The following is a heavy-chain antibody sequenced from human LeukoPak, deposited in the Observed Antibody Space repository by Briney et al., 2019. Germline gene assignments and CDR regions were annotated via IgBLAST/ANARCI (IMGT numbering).Heavy chain of an antibody. D-gene: IGHD3-9*01. CDR2: IYYSGST. Sequence: SETLSLTCTVSGGSISSYYWSWIRQPPGKGLEWIGYIYYSGSTNYNPSLKSRVTISVDTSKNQFSLKLSSVTAADTAVYYCARVKKGRYFDWLLSFDYWGQGTLVTVSS. CDR3: ARVKKGRYFDWLLSFDY. J-gene: IGHJ4*02. V-gene: IGHV4-59*01. CDR1: GGSISSYY.